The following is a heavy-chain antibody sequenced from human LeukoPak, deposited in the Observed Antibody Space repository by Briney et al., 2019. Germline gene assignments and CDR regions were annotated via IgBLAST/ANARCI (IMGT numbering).Heavy chain of an antibody. CDR2: ITGSGRGT. CDR1: GLTFSNYA. Sequence: GSLRLSCTASGLTFSNYATTWVRQAPGKGLEWVSSITGSGRGTYYADSVKGRFSVSRDNSQNTVFLHMSSLRADDTALCYCSKDPNGDYVGAFDMWGPGTMVTVSS. V-gene: IGHV3-23*01. CDR3: SKDPNGDYVGAFDM. J-gene: IGHJ3*02. D-gene: IGHD4-17*01.